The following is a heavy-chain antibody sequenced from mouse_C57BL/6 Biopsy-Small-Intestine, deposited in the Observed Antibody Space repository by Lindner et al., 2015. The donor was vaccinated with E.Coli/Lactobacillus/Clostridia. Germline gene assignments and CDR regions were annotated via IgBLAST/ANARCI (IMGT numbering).Heavy chain of an antibody. CDR2: INPDRGDT. V-gene: IGHV1-84*02. Sequence: SVKVSCKASGYTFTDYYIHWVRQAPGQGLEWMGWINPDRGDTNYAQKVQGRVTMTRDTSISTAYMELSRLRSDDTAVYYCASMGYLGLEYFQHWGQGTLVTVS. D-gene: IGHD5-2*01. CDR1: GYTFTDYY. CDR3: ASMGYLGLEYFQH. J-gene: IGHJ3*01.